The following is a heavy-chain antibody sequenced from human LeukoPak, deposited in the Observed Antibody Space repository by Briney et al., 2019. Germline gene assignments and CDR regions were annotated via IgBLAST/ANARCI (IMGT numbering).Heavy chain of an antibody. J-gene: IGHJ4*02. CDR3: ARAKLESRDLSFDY. V-gene: IGHV3-21*01. CDR1: GFTFSSYS. CDR2: ISSSSSYI. Sequence: GGSLRLSCAASGFTFSSYSMNWVRQAPGKGLEGVSSISSSSSYIYYADSVKGRFTISSDNAKSSLYLQMNSLRAEDTAVYYCARAKLESRDLSFDYWGQGTLVTVSS. D-gene: IGHD1-26*01.